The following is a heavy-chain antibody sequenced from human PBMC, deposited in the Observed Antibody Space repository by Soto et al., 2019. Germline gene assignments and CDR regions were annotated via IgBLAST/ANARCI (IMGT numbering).Heavy chain of an antibody. Sequence: SETLSLTCTVSGGSVSSGSYYWSWIRQPPGKGLEWFGYIYYSGSTNYNPSLKSRVTISVDTSKNQFSLKLSSVTAADTAVYYYSRGEATYYYDSSGYSMWFDPWGQGTLVTVSS. CDR3: SRGEATYYYDSSGYSMWFDP. CDR2: IYYSGST. J-gene: IGHJ5*02. V-gene: IGHV4-61*01. CDR1: GGSVSSGSYY. D-gene: IGHD3-22*01.